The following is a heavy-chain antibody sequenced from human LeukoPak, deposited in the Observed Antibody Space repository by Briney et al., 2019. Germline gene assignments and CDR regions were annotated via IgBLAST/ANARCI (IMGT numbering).Heavy chain of an antibody. J-gene: IGHJ6*02. D-gene: IGHD6-19*01. Sequence: GASVKVSCKASGYTFTSYYMHWVRQAPGQGLEWMGTINPSGGSTSYAQKSQGRVTMTRDTSTSTVYMELSSLRSEDTAVYYCASAPVDYYYGMDVWGQGTTVTVSS. V-gene: IGHV1-46*01. CDR2: INPSGGST. CDR3: ASAPVDYYYGMDV. CDR1: GYTFTSYY.